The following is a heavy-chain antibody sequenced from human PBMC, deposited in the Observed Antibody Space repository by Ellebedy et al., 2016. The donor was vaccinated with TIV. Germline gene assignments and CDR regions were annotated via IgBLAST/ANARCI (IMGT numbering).Heavy chain of an antibody. D-gene: IGHD5-18*01. CDR3: AGHGDRAMTH. CDR1: GFTFSSYS. V-gene: IGHV3-48*01. CDR2: ISSSSSTI. Sequence: PGGSLRLSCAASGFTFSSYSMNWVRQAPGKGLEWVSYISSSSSTIYYADSVKGRFTISRDKSKNTMYLQMNSLRAEDTAVYYCAGHGDRAMTHWGQGTLVTVSS. J-gene: IGHJ4*02.